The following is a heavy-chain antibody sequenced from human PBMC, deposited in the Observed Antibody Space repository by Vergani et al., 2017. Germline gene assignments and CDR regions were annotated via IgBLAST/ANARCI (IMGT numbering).Heavy chain of an antibody. J-gene: IGHJ4*02. Sequence: EVQLVESGGGLVKPGGSLRLSCAASGFTFSSYSMNWVRQAPGKGLEWVSSISSSSSYKYYADSVKGRFTISRDNAKNSLYLQMNSLRAEDTAVYYCASGEETVTYGYFDYWGQGTLVTVSS. CDR1: GFTFSSYS. CDR2: ISSSSSYK. V-gene: IGHV3-21*01. D-gene: IGHD4-17*01. CDR3: ASGEETVTYGYFDY.